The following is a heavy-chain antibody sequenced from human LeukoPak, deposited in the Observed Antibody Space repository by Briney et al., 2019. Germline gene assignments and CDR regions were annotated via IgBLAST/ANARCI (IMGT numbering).Heavy chain of an antibody. Sequence: GGSLRLSCAASGFTFSSYSMNWVRQAPGKGLEWVSSISSSSSYIYYADSVKGRFTISRDNAKNSLYLQINSLRAEDTALYYCVRSITMFQYWGQGTLVTVSS. CDR1: GFTFSSYS. V-gene: IGHV3-21*04. CDR2: ISSSSSYI. CDR3: VRSITMFQY. J-gene: IGHJ1*01. D-gene: IGHD3-10*02.